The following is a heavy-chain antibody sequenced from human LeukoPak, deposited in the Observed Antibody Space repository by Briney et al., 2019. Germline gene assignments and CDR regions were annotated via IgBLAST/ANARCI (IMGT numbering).Heavy chain of an antibody. CDR3: ARLSDTEGSSTSYRASDI. CDR1: GFTFTTHW. J-gene: IGHJ3*02. CDR2: IKQDGSDK. D-gene: IGHD2-2*01. V-gene: IGHV3-7*01. Sequence: GGSLRLSCAASGFTFTTHWMSWVRQAPGKGLEWVANIKQDGSDKYYVESVKGRFTISRDYAKNSLYLQMNSLRAEDTAVYYCARLSDTEGSSTSYRASDIWGQGTMVTVSS.